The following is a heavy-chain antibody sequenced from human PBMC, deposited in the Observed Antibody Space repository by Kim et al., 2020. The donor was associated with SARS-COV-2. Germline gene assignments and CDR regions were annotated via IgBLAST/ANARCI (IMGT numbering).Heavy chain of an antibody. D-gene: IGHD3-3*01. Sequence: GGSLRLSCAASGFTFSDHYMDWVRQAPGKGLEWVGRTRNKANSYTTEYAASVKGRFTISRDDSKNSLYLQMNSLKTEDTAVYYCARVIGPVITIFGVVIEDYYGMDVWGQGTTVTLSS. V-gene: IGHV3-72*01. CDR1: GFTFSDHY. CDR2: TRNKANSYTT. CDR3: ARVIGPVITIFGVVIEDYYGMDV. J-gene: IGHJ6*02.